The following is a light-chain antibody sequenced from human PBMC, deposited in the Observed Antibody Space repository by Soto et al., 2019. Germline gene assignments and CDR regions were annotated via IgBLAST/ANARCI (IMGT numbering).Light chain of an antibody. Sequence: DIQLTQSPSFLSASVGDRVTITCRASQGISSYLVWYQEKPGKAPKLLIYGASTLQSGVPSRFSGSGSGTEITLTISSLQPEDFATYYCQQLNSYPLTFGGGTKVEIK. V-gene: IGKV1-9*01. CDR2: GAS. J-gene: IGKJ4*01. CDR3: QQLNSYPLT. CDR1: QGISSY.